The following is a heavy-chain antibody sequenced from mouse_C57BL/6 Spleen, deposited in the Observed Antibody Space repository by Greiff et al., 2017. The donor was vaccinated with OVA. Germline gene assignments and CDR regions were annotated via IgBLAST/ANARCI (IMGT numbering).Heavy chain of an antibody. V-gene: IGHV1-26*01. Sequence: EVQLQQSGPELVKPGASVKISCKASGYTFTDYYMNWVKQSHGKSLEWIGDINPNNGGTSYNQKFKGKATLTVDKSSSTAYMELRSLTSEDSAVYYCARRGHYYGSSYYWYFDVWGTGTTVTVSS. D-gene: IGHD1-1*01. CDR2: INPNNGGT. CDR1: GYTFTDYY. J-gene: IGHJ1*03. CDR3: ARRGHYYGSSYYWYFDV.